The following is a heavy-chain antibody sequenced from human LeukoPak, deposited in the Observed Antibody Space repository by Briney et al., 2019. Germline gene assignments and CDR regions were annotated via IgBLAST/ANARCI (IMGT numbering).Heavy chain of an antibody. D-gene: IGHD6-19*01. Sequence: GGCLRLSCEPSGYTFSSYAISWGRQAPGEGLEWVSPLCGSGGSTYYADCVRGRFTISRDSSKNTLYLQMNSLRAEDTDVYYCAKSPLAVAPGDYFDYWGQGTRVTVSS. J-gene: IGHJ4*02. V-gene: IGHV3-23*01. CDR3: AKSPLAVAPGDYFDY. CDR2: LCGSGGST. CDR1: GYTFSSYA.